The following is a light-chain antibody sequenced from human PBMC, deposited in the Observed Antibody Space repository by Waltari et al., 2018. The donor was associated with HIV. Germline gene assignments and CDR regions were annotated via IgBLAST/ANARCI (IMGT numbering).Light chain of an antibody. J-gene: IGLJ2*01. CDR3: CSYSGTNSFVA. CDR2: EVT. V-gene: IGLV2-23*02. Sequence: QSALTQPASVSGSPGQSITISCTGTSGHVAGYKLVSWYQKTPDKAPKPIIYEVTKRPSGISTRFSGPKFGHPASLTISGLQSEDEADYFFCSYSGTNSFVALGGGTKLTVL. CDR1: SGHVAGYKL.